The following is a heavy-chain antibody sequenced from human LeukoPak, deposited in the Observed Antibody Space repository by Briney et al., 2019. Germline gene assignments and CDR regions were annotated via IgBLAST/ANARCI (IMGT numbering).Heavy chain of an antibody. CDR1: GYTFTSYY. CDR3: ARPPKGIAAAGQFDY. CDR2: INPNSGGT. Sequence: GASVKVSCKASGYTFTSYYMHWVRQAPGQGLEWMGWINPNSGGTNYAQKFQGRVTMTRDTSISTAYMELSRLRSDDTAVYYCARPPKGIAAAGQFDYWGQGTLVTVSS. D-gene: IGHD6-13*01. J-gene: IGHJ4*02. V-gene: IGHV1-2*02.